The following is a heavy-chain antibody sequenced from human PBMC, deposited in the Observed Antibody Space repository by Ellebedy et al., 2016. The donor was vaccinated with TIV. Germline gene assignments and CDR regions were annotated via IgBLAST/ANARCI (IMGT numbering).Heavy chain of an antibody. CDR2: ISYSGST. V-gene: IGHV4-59*01. D-gene: IGHD2-21*02. CDR3: ARAGCGGDCYSGGWFDP. CDR1: GGSFSGYY. J-gene: IGHJ5*02. Sequence: MPSETLSLTCAVYGGSFSGYYWSWIRQPPGKGLEWIGYISYSGSTNYNPSLKSRVTISVDTSKNQFSLKLSSVTAADTAVYYCARAGCGGDCYSGGWFDPWGQGTLVTVSS.